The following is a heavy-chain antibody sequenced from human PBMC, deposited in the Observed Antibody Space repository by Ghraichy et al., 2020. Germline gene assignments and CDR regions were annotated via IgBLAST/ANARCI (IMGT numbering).Heavy chain of an antibody. CDR1: GFTFSSYS. CDR3: ARDSGDGATVDS. CDR2: ISSSSSYI. V-gene: IGHV3-21*01. J-gene: IGHJ4*02. Sequence: GESLNISCAASGFTFSSYSMNWVRQAPRKGLEWVSSISSSSSYIYYADSVKGRFTISRDNAKNSLYLQMNSLRAEDTAVYFCARDSGDGATVDSWGQGTLVTVSS. D-gene: IGHD1-26*01.